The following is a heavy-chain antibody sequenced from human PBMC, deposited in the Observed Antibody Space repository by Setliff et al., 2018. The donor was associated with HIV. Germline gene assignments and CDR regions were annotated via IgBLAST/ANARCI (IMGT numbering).Heavy chain of an antibody. J-gene: IGHJ3*02. D-gene: IGHD2-8*01. Sequence: ASVKVSCRASGYTFTAYFMHWVRQAPGQGLLWMGRIIPNSGGTNYAQKFQGRVTMTRDTSISTAYMELSRLRADDTAVYYCATKVYCTNGVCLDAFDIWGQGTMVTVSS. CDR2: IIPNSGGT. CDR1: GYTFTAYF. CDR3: ATKVYCTNGVCLDAFDI. V-gene: IGHV1-2*06.